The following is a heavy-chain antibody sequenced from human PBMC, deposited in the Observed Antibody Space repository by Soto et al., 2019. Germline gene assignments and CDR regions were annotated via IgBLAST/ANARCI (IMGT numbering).Heavy chain of an antibody. CDR2: ISGSGGST. Sequence: GGSLRLSCAASGFTFSSYAMSWVRQAPGKGLEWVSAISGSGGSTYYADSVKGRFTISRDNSKNTLYLQMNSLRAEDTAVYYCAKDHVSYGDYVRAFDIWGQGTMVTVSS. CDR3: AKDHVSYGDYVRAFDI. V-gene: IGHV3-23*01. J-gene: IGHJ3*02. CDR1: GFTFSSYA. D-gene: IGHD4-17*01.